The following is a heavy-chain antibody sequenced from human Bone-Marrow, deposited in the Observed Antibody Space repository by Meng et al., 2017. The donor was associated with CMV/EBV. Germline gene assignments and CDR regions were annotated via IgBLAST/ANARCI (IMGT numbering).Heavy chain of an antibody. V-gene: IGHV4-39*01. CDR2: IYYSGST. CDR1: GGSISSSSYY. Sequence: SETLSLTCTVSGGSISSSSYYWGWIRQPPGKGLEWIGSIYYSGSTYYNPSLKSRVTISVDTSKNQFSLKLSSVTVADTAVYYCARQAGTVVGATGYLDYWGQGTLVTVSS. J-gene: IGHJ4*02. CDR3: ARQAGTVVGATGYLDY. D-gene: IGHD1-26*01.